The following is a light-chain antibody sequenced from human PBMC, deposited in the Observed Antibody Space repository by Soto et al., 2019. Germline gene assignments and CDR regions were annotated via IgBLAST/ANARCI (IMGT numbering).Light chain of an antibody. J-gene: IGLJ2*01. CDR1: SSDVGGYKY. CDR3: SSYRTSTTLGV. CDR2: DVS. Sequence: QSALTQPASVSGSPGQSITISCTGSSSDVGGYKYVSWYQQHPGKAPKLMIYDVSNRPSGVSSRFSGSESGNTASLTISGLQAEDEAEYYCSSYRTSTTLGVFGGGTKLTVL. V-gene: IGLV2-14*01.